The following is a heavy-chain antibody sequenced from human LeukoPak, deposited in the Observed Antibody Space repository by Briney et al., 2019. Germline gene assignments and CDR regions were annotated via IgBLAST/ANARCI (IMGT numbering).Heavy chain of an antibody. V-gene: IGHV1-46*01. CDR3: ARDGKARELLFY. CDR2: INPSGGST. D-gene: IGHD1-26*01. J-gene: IGHJ4*02. CDR1: GYTFTSYY. Sequence: GASVKVSCKASGYTFTSYYMHWVRQAPGQGLEWMGIINPSGGSTSYAQKLQGRVTMTTDTSTSTAYMELRSLRSDDTAVYYCARDGKARELLFYWGQGTLVTVSS.